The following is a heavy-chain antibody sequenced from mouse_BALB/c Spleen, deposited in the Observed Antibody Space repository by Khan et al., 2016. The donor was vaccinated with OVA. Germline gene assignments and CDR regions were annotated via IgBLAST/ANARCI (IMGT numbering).Heavy chain of an antibody. Sequence: QVQLQQSGAELARPGASVKMSCKASGYTFTSYTIHWIKKRPGQGLEWIGYINPSNGYTNYNQKFKDKATLNTDKSSTTAYLQLSSLTSDDSAVYNCVRDGAYHRNDGWFAYWGQGTLVTVSA. D-gene: IGHD2-14*01. V-gene: IGHV1-4*01. J-gene: IGHJ3*01. CDR3: VRDGAYHRNDGWFAY. CDR2: INPSNGYT. CDR1: GYTFTSYT.